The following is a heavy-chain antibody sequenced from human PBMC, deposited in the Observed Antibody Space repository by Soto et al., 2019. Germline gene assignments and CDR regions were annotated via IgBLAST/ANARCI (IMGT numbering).Heavy chain of an antibody. D-gene: IGHD4-4*01. V-gene: IGHV4-31*03. CDR1: GGSISSGGYY. Sequence: QVQLQESGPGLVKPSQTLSLTCTVSGGSISSGGYYWSWIRQHPGKGLEWIGYIYYSGTAYYNPPLKSRVTMSIDTSKNQFSLRLSSVTDSDTAVYDCARAPDYSLWYFDLWGRGSLVTVSS. J-gene: IGHJ2*01. CDR3: ARAPDYSLWYFDL. CDR2: IYYSGTA.